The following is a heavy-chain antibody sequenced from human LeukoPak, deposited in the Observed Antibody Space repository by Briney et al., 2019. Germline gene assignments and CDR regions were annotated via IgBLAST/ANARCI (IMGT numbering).Heavy chain of an antibody. CDR2: IYRSGST. V-gene: IGHV4-30-2*01. D-gene: IGHD3-3*01. Sequence: PSQTLSLTCTVSGGSISSGGYYWSWIRQLPGKGLEWIGYIYRSGSTYYNPSLKSRVTISVDRSKNQFSLKLSSVTAADTAVYYCASTTDVAITIFGVVTPRRRFSGYFDLWGRGTLVTVSS. CDR3: ASTTDVAITIFGVVTPRRRFSGYFDL. J-gene: IGHJ2*01. CDR1: GGSISSGGYY.